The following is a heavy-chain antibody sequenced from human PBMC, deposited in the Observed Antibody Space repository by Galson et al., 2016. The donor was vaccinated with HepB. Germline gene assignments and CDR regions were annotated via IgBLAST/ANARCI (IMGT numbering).Heavy chain of an antibody. J-gene: IGHJ3*02. CDR3: ARPGYCSGSSCYVPFDI. Sequence: SLRLSCAASGFTFSSYWMNWVRQAPGKGLVWVSRINNDGSNTTYADSVKGRFTISRDNAKNTLYLQMNSLRAEDTVVYYCARPGYCSGSSCYVPFDIWGQGTMATASA. CDR2: INNDGSNT. D-gene: IGHD2-15*01. V-gene: IGHV3-74*03. CDR1: GFTFSSYW.